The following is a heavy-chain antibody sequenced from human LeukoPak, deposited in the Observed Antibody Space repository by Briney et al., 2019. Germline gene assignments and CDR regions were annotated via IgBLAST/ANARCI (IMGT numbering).Heavy chain of an antibody. Sequence: SETLSLTCTVSGGSISSYYWSWIRQPPGKGLEWIGYIYYSGSTNYNPSLKSRVTISVDTSKNQFSLKLSSVTAADTAVYYCARDSLGGSDFDYWGQGTLVTVSS. J-gene: IGHJ4*02. CDR3: ARDSLGGSDFDY. CDR2: IYYSGST. CDR1: GGSISSYY. V-gene: IGHV4-59*01. D-gene: IGHD1-26*01.